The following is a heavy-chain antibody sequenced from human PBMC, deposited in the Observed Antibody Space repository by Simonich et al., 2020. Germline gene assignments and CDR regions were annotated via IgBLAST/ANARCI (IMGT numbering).Heavy chain of an antibody. V-gene: IGHV3-30*07. J-gene: IGHJ4*02. CDR1: GFTFSSYA. D-gene: IGHD6-13*01. CDR3: ARELSKNGEAAAGYYFDY. Sequence: QVQLVESGGGVVQPGRSLRLSCAASGFTFSSYAMHWVRQAPGKGIEWVEVRSYDGSNKYYADSVKGRFTISRDNSKNTLYLQMNSLRAEDTAVYYCARELSKNGEAAAGYYFDYWGQGTLVTVSS. CDR2: RSYDGSNK.